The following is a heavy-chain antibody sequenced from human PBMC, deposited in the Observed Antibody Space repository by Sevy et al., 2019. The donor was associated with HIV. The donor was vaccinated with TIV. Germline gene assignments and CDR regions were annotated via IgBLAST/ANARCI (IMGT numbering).Heavy chain of an antibody. Sequence: GGSLRLSCAASGFTFSSYAMSWVHQAPGQGLEWVSGFSASGGSTKYADSVKGRFTISRDNSKNTLSLQMNSLRAEDTAVYYCAKDRIWELGDAFDIWGQGTMVTVSS. J-gene: IGHJ3*02. CDR2: FSASGGST. D-gene: IGHD1-26*01. CDR3: AKDRIWELGDAFDI. V-gene: IGHV3-23*01. CDR1: GFTFSSYA.